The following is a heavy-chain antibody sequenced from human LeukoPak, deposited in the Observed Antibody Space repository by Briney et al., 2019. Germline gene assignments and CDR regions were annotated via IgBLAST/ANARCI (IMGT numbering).Heavy chain of an antibody. CDR2: ISYDGSNK. D-gene: IGHD6-13*01. V-gene: IGHV3-30*04. Sequence: GGSLRLSCAASGFTFSSYAMHWVRQAPGKGLEWVAVISYDGSNKYYADSVKGRFTISRDNSKNTLYLQMNSLRAEDTAVYYCARDRGSSSWPYYYYGMDVWGQGTTVTVSS. CDR1: GFTFSSYA. J-gene: IGHJ6*02. CDR3: ARDRGSSSWPYYYYGMDV.